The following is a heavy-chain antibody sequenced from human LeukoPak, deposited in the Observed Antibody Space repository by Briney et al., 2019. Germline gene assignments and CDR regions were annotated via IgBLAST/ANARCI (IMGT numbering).Heavy chain of an antibody. D-gene: IGHD6-19*01. J-gene: IGHJ6*03. CDR1: GFTFSRYN. Sequence: GGSLRLSCAGSGFTFSRYNMNWFRQAPGKGLERVSSISSRSSYIFYADSVKGRFTISRDNAKNSLYLQMNSLGAEDTAVYYCARDAQWLVPEGYYYYMDVWGKGTTVTVSS. CDR3: ARDAQWLVPEGYYYYMDV. CDR2: ISSRSSYI. V-gene: IGHV3-21*01.